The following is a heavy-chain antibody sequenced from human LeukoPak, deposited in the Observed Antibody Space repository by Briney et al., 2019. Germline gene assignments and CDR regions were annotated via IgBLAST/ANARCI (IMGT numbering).Heavy chain of an antibody. Sequence: PGGSLRLSCEVSGFTVSSNYMTWVRQAPGKGLEWVSIIYSGGSTYYADSVKGRFAISRDNSKNTLYLQMNSLRAEDTAVFYYARDLTEDAYFDYWGQGTLVTVSS. J-gene: IGHJ4*02. CDR3: ARDLTEDAYFDY. V-gene: IGHV3-66*01. CDR2: IYSGGST. CDR1: GFTVSSNY. D-gene: IGHD7-27*01.